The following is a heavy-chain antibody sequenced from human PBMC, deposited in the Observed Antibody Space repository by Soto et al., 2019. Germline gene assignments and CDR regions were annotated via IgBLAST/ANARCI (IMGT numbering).Heavy chain of an antibody. CDR1: GGSMSSGGYF. D-gene: IGHD3-10*01. V-gene: IGHV4-30-2*01. CDR2: IYHSGST. Sequence: SETLSLTCAVSGGSMSSGGYFWSWIRQPPGKGLEWIGYIYHSGSTYYNPSLKSRVTISVDRSKNQFSLKLSSVTAADTAVYYFARGLGPWGQGTLVTVSS. CDR3: ARGLGP. J-gene: IGHJ5*02.